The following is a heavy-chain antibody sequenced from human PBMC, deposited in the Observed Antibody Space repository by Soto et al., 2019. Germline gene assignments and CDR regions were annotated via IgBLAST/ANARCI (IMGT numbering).Heavy chain of an antibody. Sequence: GGSLRLSCVGSGFTFSSYEMNWVRQAPGKGLEWVSYITSNGDTIHYTDSVKGRFTISRDNAKNSLSLQMNSLRAEDTAIYYCARGGYYFDSSGYFLSYYGLDVWGQGTTVTVS. CDR1: GFTFSSYE. CDR2: ITSNGDTI. J-gene: IGHJ6*02. V-gene: IGHV3-48*03. CDR3: ARGGYYFDSSGYFLSYYGLDV. D-gene: IGHD3-22*01.